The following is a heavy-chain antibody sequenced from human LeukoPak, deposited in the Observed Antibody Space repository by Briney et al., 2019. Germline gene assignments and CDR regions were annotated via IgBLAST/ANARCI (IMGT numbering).Heavy chain of an antibody. Sequence: ASVKVSCKAFGYTFTGYYMHWVRQAPGQGLEWMGWINPNSGGTNYAQKFQGRVTMTRDTSISTAYMELSRLRSDDTAVYYCARDPKWELPYDYWGQGALVTVSS. CDR3: ARDPKWELPYDY. CDR2: INPNSGGT. V-gene: IGHV1-2*02. J-gene: IGHJ4*02. CDR1: GYTFTGYY. D-gene: IGHD1-26*01.